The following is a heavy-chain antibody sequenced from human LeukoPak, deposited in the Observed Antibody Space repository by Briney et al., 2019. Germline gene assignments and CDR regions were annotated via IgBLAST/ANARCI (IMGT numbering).Heavy chain of an antibody. CDR2: INPSGGST. CDR1: GYTFTSYY. V-gene: IGHV1-46*01. CDR3: ARESAGWDYFDY. Sequence: ASVKVSFKASGYTFTSYYMHWVRQAPGQGLEWMGIINPSGGSTSYAQKFQGRVTMTRDTSTSTVYMEPSSLRSEDTAVYYCARESAGWDYFDYWGQGTLVTVSS. J-gene: IGHJ4*02. D-gene: IGHD6-19*01.